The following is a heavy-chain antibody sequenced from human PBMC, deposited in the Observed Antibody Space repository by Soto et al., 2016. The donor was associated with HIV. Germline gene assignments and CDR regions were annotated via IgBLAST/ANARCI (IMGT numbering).Heavy chain of an antibody. D-gene: IGHD3-16*02. V-gene: IGHV3-23*01. J-gene: IGHJ4*02. CDR3: AKVQEGVYRSFDYFDY. CDR2: ISGSGGST. CDR1: GFTFSSYG. Sequence: DVQLLESGGGLIQPGGPVRLSCAASGFTFSSYGMSWVRQAPGKGLEWVSSISGSGGSTYYADSVKGRFTISRDNSKNTLYLQMNSLRAEDTAVYYCAKVQEGVYRSFDYFDYWGQGTLVTVSS.